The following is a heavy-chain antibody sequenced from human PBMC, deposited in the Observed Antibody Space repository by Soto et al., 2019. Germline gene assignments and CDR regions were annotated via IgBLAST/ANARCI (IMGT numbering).Heavy chain of an antibody. D-gene: IGHD6-19*01. V-gene: IGHV1-18*01. CDR3: ARDTVEVAARDY. CDR1: GYTFTSYG. CDR2: ISAHNGNT. Sequence: QVQLVQSGREVKKSGASVKVSCKTSGYTFTSYGISWVRQAPGQGPEWMGRISAHNGNTNYAQKFQGRVSMTRDTTTSTADMELRSLRSDDSAVYYCARDTVEVAARDYWGQGTLVTVAS. J-gene: IGHJ4*02.